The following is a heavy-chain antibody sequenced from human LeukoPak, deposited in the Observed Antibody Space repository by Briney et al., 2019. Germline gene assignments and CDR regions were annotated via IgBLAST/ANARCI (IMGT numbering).Heavy chain of an antibody. CDR3: ARDPSSWYYFYMDV. D-gene: IGHD6-13*01. Sequence: GGSLRLSCAASGFSVSSNYLSWVRQAPGKGLEWVSVLYSGGSTYYADSVKGRFTISRDNSKNSLYLQMNSLRAEDTAVYYCARDPSSWYYFYMDVWGKGTTVTVSS. CDR1: GFSVSSNY. V-gene: IGHV3-66*01. J-gene: IGHJ6*03. CDR2: LYSGGST.